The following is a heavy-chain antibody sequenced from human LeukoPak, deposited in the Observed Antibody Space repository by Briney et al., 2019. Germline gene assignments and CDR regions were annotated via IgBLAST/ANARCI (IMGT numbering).Heavy chain of an antibody. V-gene: IGHV3-66*01. CDR2: IYSGGST. J-gene: IGHJ5*02. CDR1: EFSVGSNY. Sequence: GGSLRLSCAASEFSVGSNYMTWVRQAPGKVLEWVSLIYSGGSTYYADSVKGRFTISRVNAKDSLYLQRNSLMAQDTAVYYCARDLGQYYDTSDHWFDPWGQGTLVSVSS. CDR3: ARDLGQYYDTSDHWFDP. D-gene: IGHD3-22*01.